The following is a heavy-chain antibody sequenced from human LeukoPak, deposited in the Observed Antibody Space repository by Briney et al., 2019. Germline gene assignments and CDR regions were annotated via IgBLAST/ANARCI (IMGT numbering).Heavy chain of an antibody. Sequence: PGGSLRLSCAVSGFTFSSYEMNWVRQAPGKGLEWVSYISSSSWTIYYADSVKGRFTISRDSAQNSLYLQMDSLRVEDTAVYYCARDTAMFHWGQGTLVTVSP. CDR3: ARDTAMFH. V-gene: IGHV3-48*03. J-gene: IGHJ4*02. CDR2: ISSSSWTI. D-gene: IGHD5-18*01. CDR1: GFTFSSYE.